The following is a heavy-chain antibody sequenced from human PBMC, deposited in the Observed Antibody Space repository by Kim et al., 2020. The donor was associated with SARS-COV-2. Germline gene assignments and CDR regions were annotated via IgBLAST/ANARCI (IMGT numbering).Heavy chain of an antibody. V-gene: IGHV3-11*05. CDR2: ISSSSYT. D-gene: IGHD3-3*01. Sequence: GGSLRLSCAASGFTFSDYYMSWIRQAPGKGLEWVSYISSSSYTNYADSVKGRFTISRDNAKNSLYLQMNSLRAEDTAVYYCARDRQSRFLEWLPFDYWGQGTLVTVSS. CDR1: GFTFSDYY. J-gene: IGHJ4*02. CDR3: ARDRQSRFLEWLPFDY.